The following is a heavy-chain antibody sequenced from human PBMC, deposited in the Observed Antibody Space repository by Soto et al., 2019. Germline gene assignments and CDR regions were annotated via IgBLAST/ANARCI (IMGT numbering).Heavy chain of an antibody. CDR3: AKGGLDYDFWSGLDY. Sequence: GGSLRLSCAASGFTFDDYAMHWVRQAPGKGLEWVSGISWNSGSIGYADSVKGRFTISRDNAKNSLYLQMNSLRAEDTALYYCAKGGLDYDFWSGLDYWGQGTLVTVSS. J-gene: IGHJ4*02. D-gene: IGHD3-3*01. CDR1: GFTFDDYA. CDR2: ISWNSGSI. V-gene: IGHV3-9*01.